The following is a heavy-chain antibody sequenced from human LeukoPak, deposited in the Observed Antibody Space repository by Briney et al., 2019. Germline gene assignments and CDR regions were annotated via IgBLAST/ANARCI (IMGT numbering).Heavy chain of an antibody. D-gene: IGHD6-25*01. CDR2: IYSGGST. J-gene: IGHJ5*02. CDR1: GFTVSSNY. Sequence: PGGSLRLSCAASGFTVSSNYMSWVRQAPGKGLEWVSVIYSGGSTYYPDSVTGRFTISRDNSKNTRYLQMNSLRAEDTAVYYCARETRSGHSWYDPWGQGPRSPSPQ. V-gene: IGHV3-53*01. CDR3: ARETRSGHSWYDP.